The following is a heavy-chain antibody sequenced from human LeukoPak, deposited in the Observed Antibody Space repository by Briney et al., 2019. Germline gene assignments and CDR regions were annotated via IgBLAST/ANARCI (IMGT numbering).Heavy chain of an antibody. Sequence: GGSLRPSCAASGFTVSSNYMSWVRQAPGKGLEWVSVIYSGGSTYYADSVKGRFTISRDNSKNTLYLQMNSLRAEDTAVYYCAREGYGPYFDYWGQGTLVTVSS. CDR3: AREGYGPYFDY. CDR2: IYSGGST. V-gene: IGHV3-53*01. J-gene: IGHJ4*02. CDR1: GFTVSSNY. D-gene: IGHD2-15*01.